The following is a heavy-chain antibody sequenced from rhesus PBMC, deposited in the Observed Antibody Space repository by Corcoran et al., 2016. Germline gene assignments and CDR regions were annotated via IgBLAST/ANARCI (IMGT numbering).Heavy chain of an antibody. CDR3: TREKAASIDY. V-gene: IGHV4-80*01. D-gene: IGHD6-31*01. J-gene: IGHJ4*01. CDR1: GASSSSDW. CDR2: INGNTGNT. Sequence: QVQLQESGPGLVKPSETPSLTCTVSGASSSSDWWSWVRQPPGKGLEWIGEINGNTGNTNSNPSLGSRVTISKDASKKQFSLKLTSVTAADTAVYHCTREKAASIDYWGQGVLVTASS.